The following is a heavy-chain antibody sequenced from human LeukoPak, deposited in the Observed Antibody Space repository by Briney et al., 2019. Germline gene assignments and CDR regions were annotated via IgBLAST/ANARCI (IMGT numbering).Heavy chain of an antibody. D-gene: IGHD4-23*01. CDR1: GYKFNTYW. J-gene: IGHJ4*02. V-gene: IGHV5-51*01. CDR3: ASRPFETTVVPWDFY. CDR2: IRPMNSDV. Sequence: GESLKISCKGSGYKFNTYWVAWVRQLPGKGLEWMGIIRPMNSDVRYSPSFQGQVTISADRSINTAYLQWSSLTASDTAMYYCASRPFETTVVPWDFYWGQGTQVTVSS.